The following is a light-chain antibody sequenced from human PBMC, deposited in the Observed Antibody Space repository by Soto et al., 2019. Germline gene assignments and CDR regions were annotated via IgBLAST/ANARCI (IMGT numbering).Light chain of an antibody. CDR3: QQYGSSPLVT. V-gene: IGKV3-20*01. J-gene: IGKJ3*01. CDR2: DTS. Sequence: EIVLTQSPGTLSLSPGERATLSCRASQSISSSYLAWYQLKPGQAPRLVIYDTSSRATGIPDRFSGSGSGTDFTLTISRLEPEDVAVYYCQQYGSSPLVTFGPGTKVDMK. CDR1: QSISSSY.